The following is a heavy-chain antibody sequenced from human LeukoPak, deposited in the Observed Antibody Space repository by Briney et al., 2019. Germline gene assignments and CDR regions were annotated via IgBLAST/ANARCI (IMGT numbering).Heavy chain of an antibody. V-gene: IGHV3-30*03. D-gene: IGHD1-26*01. Sequence: GRSLRLSCAASGFTFSSYGMHWVRQAPGKGLEWAAVISYDGSNKYYADSVKGRFTISRDNSKNTLYLQMNSLRAEDTAVYYCARDDGVVGATTDYWGQGTLVTVSS. CDR2: ISYDGSNK. CDR3: ARDDGVVGATTDY. CDR1: GFTFSSYG. J-gene: IGHJ4*02.